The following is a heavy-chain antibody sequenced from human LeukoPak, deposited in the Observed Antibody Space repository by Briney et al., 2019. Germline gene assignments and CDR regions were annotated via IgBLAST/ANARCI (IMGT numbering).Heavy chain of an antibody. CDR3: ARDRVGAIDY. J-gene: IGHJ4*02. V-gene: IGHV4-59*01. D-gene: IGHD1-26*01. CDR1: GGSISSYY. Sequence: SETLSLTCTVSGGSISSYYWSWIRQPPGKGLEWVGYIYYSGSTNYNPSLKSRVTISVDTSKNQFSLKLSSVTAADTAVYYCARDRVGAIDYWGQGTLVTVSS. CDR2: IYYSGST.